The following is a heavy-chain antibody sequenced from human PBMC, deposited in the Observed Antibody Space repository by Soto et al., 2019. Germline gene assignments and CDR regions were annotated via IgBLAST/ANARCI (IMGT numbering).Heavy chain of an antibody. V-gene: IGHV3-23*01. CDR3: AKGHSGYDYDEGFWVY. CDR1: GFTFSSYS. Sequence: PGGSLILSWAAYGFTFSSYSMSWVRQAPGKGLEWVSAISGSGGSTYYADSVKGRFTISRDNSKNTLYLQMNSLRAEDTAVYYCAKGHSGYDYDEGFWVYWGQGTLVTVSS. J-gene: IGHJ4*02. D-gene: IGHD5-12*01. CDR2: ISGSGGST.